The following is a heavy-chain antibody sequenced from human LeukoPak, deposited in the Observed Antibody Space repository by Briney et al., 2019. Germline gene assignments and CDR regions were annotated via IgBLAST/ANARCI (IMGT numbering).Heavy chain of an antibody. CDR1: GGSISSGGYS. V-gene: IGHV4-30-2*01. CDR3: ARDLGVLMQD. Sequence: SETLSLTCAVSGGSISSGGYSWSWIRQPPGKGLEWIGYIYHSGSTYYNPSLKSRVTISVDRSKNQFSLKLSSVTAADTAVYYCARDLGVLMQDWGQGTLVTVSS. CDR2: IYHSGST. D-gene: IGHD2-8*01. J-gene: IGHJ4*02.